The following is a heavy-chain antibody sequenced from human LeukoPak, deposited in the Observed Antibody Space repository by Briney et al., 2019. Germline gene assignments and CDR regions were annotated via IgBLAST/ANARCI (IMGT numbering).Heavy chain of an antibody. CDR3: AREIIQLPGYFDY. CDR1: GFTVSSNY. J-gene: IGHJ4*02. D-gene: IGHD5-18*01. V-gene: IGHV3-53*01. CDR2: IYSGGST. Sequence: TGGSLRLSCAASGFTVSSNYMSWVRQAPGKGLEWVSVIYSGGSTYYADSVKGRFTISRDNSKNTLYLQMNSLRAEDTAVYYRAREIIQLPGYFDYWGQGTLVTVSS.